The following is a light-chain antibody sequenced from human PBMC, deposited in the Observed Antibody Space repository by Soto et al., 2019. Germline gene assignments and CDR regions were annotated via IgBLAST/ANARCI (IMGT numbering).Light chain of an antibody. Sequence: EIVLTQSPATLSLSPGERATLSCRASQSVSSYLAWYQQKRGQAPRPLIYDASNRATGIPARFSGSGSGTDFTLTISSLEPEDFAVYFCQHRGTFGQGTRLEIK. J-gene: IGKJ5*01. V-gene: IGKV3-11*01. CDR1: QSVSSY. CDR3: QHRGT. CDR2: DAS.